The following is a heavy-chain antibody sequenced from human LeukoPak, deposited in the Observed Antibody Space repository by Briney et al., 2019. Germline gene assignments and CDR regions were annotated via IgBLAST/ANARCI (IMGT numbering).Heavy chain of an antibody. D-gene: IGHD5/OR15-5a*01. Sequence: ASVKVSCKASGYTFNNYDVYWVRQATGQGLEWLGWMNPNSGNTGYAEKFQGRLTMTMNTSITTAYMELSSLRSEDTALYYCARRSVGVRKRIDFWGQGTLVTVSS. J-gene: IGHJ4*02. V-gene: IGHV1-8*01. CDR3: ARRSVGVRKRIDF. CDR2: MNPNSGNT. CDR1: GYTFNNYD.